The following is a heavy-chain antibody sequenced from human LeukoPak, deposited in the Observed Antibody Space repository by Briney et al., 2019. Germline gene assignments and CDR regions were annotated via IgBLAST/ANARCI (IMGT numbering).Heavy chain of an antibody. CDR1: GFTFTSYA. V-gene: IGHV3-23*01. J-gene: IGHJ4*02. D-gene: IGHD2-2*01. CDR3: AKDRCSGTSCYFDY. CDR2: ISGSGGST. Sequence: GGSLRLSGSASGFTFTSYAMSWVRQAPGKGLEGGSVISGSGGSTYYTDSVKGRFTISRDNSKNTLYLQMTSLRAEDTALYYCAKDRCSGTSCYFDYWGQGTLVTVSS.